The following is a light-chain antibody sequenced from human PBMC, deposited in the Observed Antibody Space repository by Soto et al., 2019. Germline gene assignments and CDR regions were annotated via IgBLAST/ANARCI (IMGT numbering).Light chain of an antibody. V-gene: IGKV3-11*01. CDR2: DAS. J-gene: IGKJ5*01. CDR3: PQRSNWPIT. CDR1: QSVSSY. Sequence: EIVWTQSPATLSLSPGERATLSCRASQSVSSYLAWYQQKPGQAPRLLIYDASNRATGIPARFSGSGSGTDFPLTISLLEHEDFAVYYCPQRSNWPITFGQGTLLEIK.